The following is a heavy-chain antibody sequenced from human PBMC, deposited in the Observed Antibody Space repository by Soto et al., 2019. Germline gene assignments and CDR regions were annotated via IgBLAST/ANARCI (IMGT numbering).Heavy chain of an antibody. CDR3: ARSRSGYSYAAPLDY. CDR2: ISAYNGNT. CDR1: GYTFTSYG. J-gene: IGHJ4*02. V-gene: IGHV1-18*01. D-gene: IGHD5-18*01. Sequence: ASVKVSCKASGYTFTSYGISWVRQAPGQGLEWTGWISAYNGNTNYAQKLQGRVTMTTDTSTSTAYMELRSLRSDDTAVYYCARSRSGYSYAAPLDYWGQGTLVTVSS.